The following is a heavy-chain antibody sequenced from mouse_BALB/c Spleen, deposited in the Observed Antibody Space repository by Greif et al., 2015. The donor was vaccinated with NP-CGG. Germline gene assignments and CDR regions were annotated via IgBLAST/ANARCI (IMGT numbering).Heavy chain of an antibody. CDR2: IDPANGNT. J-gene: IGHJ1*01. D-gene: IGHD2-1*01. CDR3: ARMGGNYGGYFDV. CDR1: GSNIKDTY. V-gene: IGHV14-3*02. Sequence: VQLKQSGAELVKPGASVKLSCTASGSNIKDTYMHWVKQRPEQGLEWIGRIDPANGNTKYDPKFQGKATITADTSSNTAYLQLSSLTSEDTAVYYCARMGGNYGGYFDVWGAGTTVTVSS.